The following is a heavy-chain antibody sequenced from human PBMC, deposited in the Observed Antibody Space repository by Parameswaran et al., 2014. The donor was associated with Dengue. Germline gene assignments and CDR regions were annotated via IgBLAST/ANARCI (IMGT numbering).Heavy chain of an antibody. CDR3: ARDPYRCSSSWYAGSPAGEYYYYYYGMDV. D-gene: IGHD6-13*01. V-gene: IGHV1-3*01. Sequence: WVRQAPGQRLEWMGWINAGNGNTKYSQKFQGRVTITRDTSASTAYMELSSLRSEDTAVYYCARDPYRCSSSWYAGSPAGEYYYYYYGMDVWGQGTTVTVSS. CDR2: INAGNGNT. J-gene: IGHJ6*02.